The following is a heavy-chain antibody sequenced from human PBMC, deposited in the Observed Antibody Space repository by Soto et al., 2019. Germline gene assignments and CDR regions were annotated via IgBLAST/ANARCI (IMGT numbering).Heavy chain of an antibody. CDR2: ISGSGGST. J-gene: IGHJ5*02. Sequence: EVQLLESGGGLVQPGGSLRLSCAASGFTFSSYAMSWVRQAPGKGLEWVSVISGSGGSTYYADSVKGRFTIARENSKXXXXXXXXXXXXXXXXXXXXXXXXGEPLAERDWFAHGGQGTLVTVSS. V-gene: IGHV3-23*01. D-gene: IGHD1-26*01. CDR3: XXXXGEPLAERDWFAH. CDR1: GFTFSSYA.